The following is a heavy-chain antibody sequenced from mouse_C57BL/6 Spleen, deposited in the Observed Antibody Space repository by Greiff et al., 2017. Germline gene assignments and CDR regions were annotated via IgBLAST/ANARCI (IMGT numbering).Heavy chain of an antibody. CDR2: INPSNGGT. CDR1: GYTFTSYW. V-gene: IGHV1-53*01. D-gene: IGHD1-1*01. J-gene: IGHJ2*01. Sequence: QVQLQQPGTELVKPGASVKLSCKASGYTFTSYWMHWVKQRPGQGLEWIGNINPSNGGTNYNEKFKSKATVTVDKSSSTAYMQLSSLTTEDSADYYCARRAYYGSDLPHFGYWGQSTTRTVSS. CDR3: ARRAYYGSDLPHFGY.